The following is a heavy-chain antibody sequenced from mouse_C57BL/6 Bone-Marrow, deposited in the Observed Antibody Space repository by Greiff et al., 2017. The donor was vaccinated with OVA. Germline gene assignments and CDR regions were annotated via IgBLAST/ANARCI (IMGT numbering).Heavy chain of an antibody. J-gene: IGHJ3*01. CDR1: GYTFTDYY. V-gene: IGHV1-76*01. Sequence: VQLQESGAELVRPGASVKLSCKASGYTFTDYYINWVKQRPGQGLEWIARIYPGSGNTYYNEKFKGKATLTAEKSSSTAYMQLSSLTSEDSAVYFCALYQAWFAYWGQGTLVTVSA. CDR2: IYPGSGNT. CDR3: ALYQAWFAY.